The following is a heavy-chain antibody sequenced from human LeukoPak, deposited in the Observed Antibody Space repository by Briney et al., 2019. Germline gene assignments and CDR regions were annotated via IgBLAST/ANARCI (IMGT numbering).Heavy chain of an antibody. D-gene: IGHD3-3*01. CDR2: ISGGGDVI. V-gene: IGHV3-48*03. Sequence: PGGSLTLSCAASGFTFSSYDMNWVRQTPERGLEWIAFISGGGDVIKYAGSVKDRFAISRDYAKKSLYLQMSSLRAEDTAFYYCASELWSGYFDSWGQGTLVT. CDR1: GFTFSSYD. J-gene: IGHJ4*02. CDR3: ASELWSGYFDS.